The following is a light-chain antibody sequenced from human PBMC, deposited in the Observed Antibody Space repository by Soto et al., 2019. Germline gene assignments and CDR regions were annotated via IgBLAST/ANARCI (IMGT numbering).Light chain of an antibody. V-gene: IGKV3-11*01. CDR1: QSVSSY. CDR3: QQRSSWSS. J-gene: IGKJ3*01. Sequence: EIVLTQSPVILSLSPGERATLSCRASQSVSSYIAWYQQKPGQAPRLLIYDASNRASGIPARFSGSGSGTDFTLTISSLEPEVFAVYYCQQRSSWSSFGPGTKVDVK. CDR2: DAS.